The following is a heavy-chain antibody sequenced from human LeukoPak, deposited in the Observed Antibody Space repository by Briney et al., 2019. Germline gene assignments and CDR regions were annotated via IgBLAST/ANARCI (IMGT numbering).Heavy chain of an antibody. CDR2: IYYSGST. V-gene: IGHV4-59*01. CDR1: GGSISSDY. J-gene: IGHJ5*02. D-gene: IGHD4-11*01. CDR3: ARGFYSPHH. Sequence: PSETLSLTCTVSGGSISSDYWSWIRQSPGKGLEWIGYIYYSGSTYYNPSLKSRVTISVDTSKNQFSLKLTSVTAADTAVYYCARGFYSPHHWGLGTLVTVSS.